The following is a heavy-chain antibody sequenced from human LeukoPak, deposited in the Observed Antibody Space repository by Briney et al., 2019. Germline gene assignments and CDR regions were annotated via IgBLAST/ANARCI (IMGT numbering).Heavy chain of an antibody. D-gene: IGHD6-13*01. J-gene: IGHJ4*02. V-gene: IGHV4-59*01. CDR1: GGSFSGYY. CDR3: ARAYSSSWYNYGNFDY. CDR2: IYYSGST. Sequence: SETLSLTCAAYGGSFSGYYWSWIRQPPGKGLEWIGYIYYSGSTNYNPSLKSRVTISVDTSKNQFSLKLSSVTAADTAVYYCARAYSSSWYNYGNFDYWGQGTLVTVSS.